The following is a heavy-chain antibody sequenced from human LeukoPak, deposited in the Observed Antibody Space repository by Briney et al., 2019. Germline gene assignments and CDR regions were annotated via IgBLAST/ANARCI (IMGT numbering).Heavy chain of an antibody. D-gene: IGHD6-13*01. CDR3: ARDRAAAGPDH. CDR2: ISSSGSTI. V-gene: IGHV3-11*01. CDR1: GFPFSGYY. Sequence: GGSLRLSCAASGFPFSGYYMTWIRQAPGKGLEWVSYISSSGSTIYYADSVKGRFTISSDNAKNSLYLQMNSLRAEDTAVYYCARDRAAAGPDHWGQGTLVTVSS. J-gene: IGHJ4*02.